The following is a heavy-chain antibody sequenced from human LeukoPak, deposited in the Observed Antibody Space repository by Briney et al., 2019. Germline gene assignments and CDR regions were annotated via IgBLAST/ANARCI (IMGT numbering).Heavy chain of an antibody. CDR1: ESTFSIYS. CDR3: NTDGDYGDYVDS. D-gene: IGHD4-17*01. J-gene: IGHJ4*02. V-gene: IGHV3-15*07. CDR2: IKNKIDGGTT. Sequence: GGSLRLSCAASESTFSIYSMNWVRQAPGKGLEWVGRIKNKIDGGTTDYAAPVKGRFTISRDDSKNTVYLQMNSLKSEDTALYYCNTDGDYGDYVDSWGQGTLVTVSS.